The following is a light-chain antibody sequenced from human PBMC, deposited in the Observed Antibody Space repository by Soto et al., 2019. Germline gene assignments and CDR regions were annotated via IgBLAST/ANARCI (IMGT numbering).Light chain of an antibody. V-gene: IGKV1-33*01. J-gene: IGKJ1*01. CDR2: DAS. CDR1: QDISKY. CDR3: QQYDNLLVA. Sequence: DIQMTQSPSSLSASVGDRVTITCQASQDISKYLNWNQHKPRKASKLLIFDASNFEIGVPSRFSGSGSGTDFTFTITSLQPEDIATYYCQQYDNLLVAFGQGTKV.